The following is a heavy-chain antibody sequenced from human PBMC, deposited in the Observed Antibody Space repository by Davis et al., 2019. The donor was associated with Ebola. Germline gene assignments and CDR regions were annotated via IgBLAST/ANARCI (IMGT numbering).Heavy chain of an antibody. D-gene: IGHD3-3*01. CDR2: IIPIFGTA. CDR1: GGTFSSYA. Sequence: SVKVSCKASGGTFSSYAISWVRQAPGQGLEWMGGIIPIFGTANYAQKLQGRVTMTTDTSTSTAYMDLRSLRSDDTAVYYCARLVGDFYYYGMDVWGQGTTVTVSS. J-gene: IGHJ6*02. CDR3: ARLVGDFYYYGMDV. V-gene: IGHV1-69*05.